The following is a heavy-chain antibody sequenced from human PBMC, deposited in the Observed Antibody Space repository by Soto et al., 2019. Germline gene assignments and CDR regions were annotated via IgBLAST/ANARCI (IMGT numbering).Heavy chain of an antibody. D-gene: IGHD3-22*01. J-gene: IGHJ4*02. CDR1: GFTFSSYW. CDR3: ARAPITYYYDSSGYPMYYFDY. V-gene: IGHV3-7*05. CDR2: IKQDGSEK. Sequence: GGSLRLSCAASGFTFSSYWMSWVRQAPGKGLEWVANIKQDGSEKYYVDSVKGRFTISRDNAKNSLYLQMNSLRAEDTAVYYCARAPITYYYDSSGYPMYYFDYWGQGTLVTVSS.